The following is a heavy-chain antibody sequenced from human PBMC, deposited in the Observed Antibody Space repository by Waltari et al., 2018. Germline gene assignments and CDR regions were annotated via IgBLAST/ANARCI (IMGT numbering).Heavy chain of an antibody. Sequence: QVQLVQSGAEVKKPGSSVKVSCKASGGTFSSYAISWVRQAPGQGLEWMGGIIPIFGTANYAQKFQGRVTITTDESTSTAYMELSSLRSEDTAVYYCAREGVVVAATLEVSYYYGMDVWGQGTTVTVSS. D-gene: IGHD2-15*01. V-gene: IGHV1-69*05. CDR1: GGTFSSYA. CDR3: AREGVVVAATLEVSYYYGMDV. J-gene: IGHJ6*02. CDR2: IIPIFGTA.